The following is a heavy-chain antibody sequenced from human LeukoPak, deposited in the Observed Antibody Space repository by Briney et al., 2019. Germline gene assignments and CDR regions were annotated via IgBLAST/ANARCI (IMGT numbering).Heavy chain of an antibody. D-gene: IGHD4-17*01. CDR2: INHSGST. J-gene: IGHJ1*01. CDR3: ARTYGDYRLTQYFQH. V-gene: IGHV4-34*01. CDR1: GGSFSGYY. Sequence: PSETLSLTCAVYGGSFSGYYWSWIRRPPGKGLEWIGEINHSGSTNYNPSLKSRVTISVDTSKNQFSLKLSSVTAADTAVYYCARTYGDYRLTQYFQHWGQGTLVNVSS.